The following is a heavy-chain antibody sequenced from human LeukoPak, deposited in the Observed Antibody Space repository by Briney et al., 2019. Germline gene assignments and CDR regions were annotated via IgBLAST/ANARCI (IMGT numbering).Heavy chain of an antibody. CDR3: AKVGRRSGYDLGY. J-gene: IGHJ4*02. CDR2: ISGSGSST. D-gene: IGHD5-12*01. V-gene: IGHV3-23*01. CDR1: GFTLSNYA. Sequence: GGSLRLSCAASGFTLSNYAMTWFRQAPGKRLEWVSGISGSGSSTYYADSVKGRFTLSRDYPKNTLYLQMNSLRAEDTAVYYCAKVGRRSGYDLGYWGQGTLVTVSS.